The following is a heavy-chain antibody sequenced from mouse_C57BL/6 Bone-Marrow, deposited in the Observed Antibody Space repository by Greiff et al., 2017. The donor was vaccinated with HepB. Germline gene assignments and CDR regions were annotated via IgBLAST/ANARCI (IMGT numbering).Heavy chain of an antibody. CDR2: VYPYNGGT. V-gene: IGHV1-36*01. CDR3: AREDYYGSSPWFAY. Sequence: EVQLQQSGPVLVKPGPSVKISCKASGFTFTDYYMHWVKQSHGKSLEWIGLVYPYNGGTSYNQKFKGKATLPVDTSSSTAYMELNSLTSEDSTVYYYAREDYYGSSPWFAYWGQGTLVTVSA. D-gene: IGHD1-1*01. J-gene: IGHJ3*01. CDR1: GFTFTDYY.